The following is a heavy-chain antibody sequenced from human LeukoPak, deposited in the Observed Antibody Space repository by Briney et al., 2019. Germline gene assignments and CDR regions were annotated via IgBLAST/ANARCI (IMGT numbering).Heavy chain of an antibody. CDR2: IYYSGSS. J-gene: IGHJ6*03. CDR3: ARAPKGMTTVRYYYYYYMDV. Sequence: SETLSLTCTVSGGSISSGDYYWTWIRQHPGKDLEWIGYIYYSGSSFYNPSLKSRVTMSVDTSKNQFSLKLSSVTAADTAVYFCARAPKGMTTVRYYYYYYMDVWGKGTTVTVSS. V-gene: IGHV4-31*03. D-gene: IGHD4-11*01. CDR1: GGSISSGDYY.